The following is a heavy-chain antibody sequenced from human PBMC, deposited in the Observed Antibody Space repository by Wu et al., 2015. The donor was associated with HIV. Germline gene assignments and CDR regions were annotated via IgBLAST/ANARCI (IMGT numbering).Heavy chain of an antibody. CDR1: GYIFTDYG. J-gene: IGHJ4*02. CDR2: ISTNSGKT. CDR3: ARDFTVGATGGSDY. D-gene: IGHD1-26*01. Sequence: QVQLVQSGGEVKKPGASVKVSCKASGYIFTDYGITWVRKAPGQGLEWMGWISTNSGKTNYAQRFQGRVIMTTETSSSTVYMEMRSLRSEDTAVYYCARDFTVGATGGSDYWGQGTLVTVSS. V-gene: IGHV1-18*01.